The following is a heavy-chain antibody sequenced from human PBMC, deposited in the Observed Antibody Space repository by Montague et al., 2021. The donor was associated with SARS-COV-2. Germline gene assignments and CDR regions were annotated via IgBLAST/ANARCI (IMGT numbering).Heavy chain of an antibody. D-gene: IGHD3-3*01. Sequence: SETLSLTCAVYGGSFSGYYWNWIRQPPGKGLEWIGEINHSGSTNYNPSLKSRVTMSVDKSKKQVSLKLRSLTAADTAVYYCARGADYDFWSGFLRYKWFGPWGQGTPVIVSS. CDR2: INHSGST. V-gene: IGHV4-34*01. CDR3: ARGADYDFWSGFLRYKWFGP. J-gene: IGHJ5*02. CDR1: GGSFSGYY.